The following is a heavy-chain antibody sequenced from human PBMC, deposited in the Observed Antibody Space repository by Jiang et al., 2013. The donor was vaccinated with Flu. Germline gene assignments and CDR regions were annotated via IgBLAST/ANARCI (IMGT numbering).Heavy chain of an antibody. D-gene: IGHD3-10*01. J-gene: IGHJ4*02. Sequence: QLLESGGGLVQPGRSLSLACIGSGFAFGDYGLNWFRQAPGKGLEWVGFIGSKLYGGRREYAASVRGRFTISRDDSKSVAYLQMNSLKTEDSALYYCSRDLVRDVIIIPSGYCDCWGQGALVTVSS. CDR1: GFAFGDYG. CDR2: IGSKLYGGRR. CDR3: SRDLVRDVIIIPSGYCDC. V-gene: IGHV3-49*03.